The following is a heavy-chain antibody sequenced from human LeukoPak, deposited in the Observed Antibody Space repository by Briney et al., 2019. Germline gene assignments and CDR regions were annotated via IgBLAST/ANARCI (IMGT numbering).Heavy chain of an antibody. J-gene: IGHJ4*02. Sequence: ASVKVSCKASGYTFSSYGISWVRHAPGQGLEWMGWISAYNGNTNYAQKIQGRVTMTTDTSTSTAYMELRSLGSDDTAVYYCASQSIAAAGDFDYWGQGTLVTVSS. D-gene: IGHD6-13*01. V-gene: IGHV1-18*01. CDR1: GYTFSSYG. CDR2: ISAYNGNT. CDR3: ASQSIAAAGDFDY.